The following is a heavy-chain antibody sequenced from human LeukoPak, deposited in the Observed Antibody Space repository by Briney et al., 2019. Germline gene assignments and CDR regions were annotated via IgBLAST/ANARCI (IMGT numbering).Heavy chain of an antibody. V-gene: IGHV3-9*01. CDR1: GFIFDNYA. D-gene: IGHD6-25*01. Sequence: PGGSLRLSCAASGFIFDNYAMHWVRQAPGKGLEWVSGISWNGDSAGYADSVKGRFTVSRDNAKNSLYLQMNHLRAEDAAVYYCASGLDYWGQGTLVTVSS. CDR2: ISWNGDSA. CDR3: ASGLDY. J-gene: IGHJ4*02.